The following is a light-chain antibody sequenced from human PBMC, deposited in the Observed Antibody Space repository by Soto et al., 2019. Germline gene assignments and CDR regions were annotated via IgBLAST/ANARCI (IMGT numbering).Light chain of an antibody. Sequence: QSALTQPRSVSGSPGQSVTISCTGTSSDVGGYNYVSWYQQHPGKAPKLMIYDVSKRPSGVPHRVSGSKSGNTAALTISWLHAEDEADYYCCSYAGSYTVVFGGGTKLTVL. CDR1: SSDVGGYNY. V-gene: IGLV2-11*01. CDR2: DVS. J-gene: IGLJ2*01. CDR3: CSYAGSYTVV.